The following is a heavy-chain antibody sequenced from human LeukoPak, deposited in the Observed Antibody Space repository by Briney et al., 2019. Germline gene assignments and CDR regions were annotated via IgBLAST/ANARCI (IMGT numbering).Heavy chain of an antibody. Sequence: GGSLRLSCAASGFTFSSYEMNWIRQAPGKGLEWISYISNSGSTKYYADSVKGRFTISRDNAKNSVFLQMNSLRAEDTAVYYCARGGGFNYYGSGSYYDYWGQGTLVTVSS. V-gene: IGHV3-48*03. CDR2: ISNSGSTK. CDR3: ARGGGFNYYGSGSYYDY. D-gene: IGHD3-10*01. J-gene: IGHJ4*02. CDR1: GFTFSSYE.